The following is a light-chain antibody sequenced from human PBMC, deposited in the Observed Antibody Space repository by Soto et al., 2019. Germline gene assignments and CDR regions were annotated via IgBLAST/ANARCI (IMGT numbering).Light chain of an antibody. J-gene: IGLJ1*01. V-gene: IGLV2-14*01. CDR3: SSFAGTSYV. CDR1: SSDVGGYNY. Sequence: LTQPASVSGSPGQSITISCAGTSSDVGGYNYVSWYQQHPGKAPKLIICDVSNRPSGVSSRFSGSKSGNTASLTISGLQAEDDADYYCSSFAGTSYVFGTGTKVTVL. CDR2: DVS.